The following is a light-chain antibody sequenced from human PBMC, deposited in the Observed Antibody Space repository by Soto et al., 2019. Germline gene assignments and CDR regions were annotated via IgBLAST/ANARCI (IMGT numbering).Light chain of an antibody. Sequence: EIVLTQSPATLSLSPGERATLSCRASQSVKTFLVWYQQRPGQAPRLLIYGASTRATGIPDRFSGSESGTDFTLTISRLGPEDFVVYYCQQYANSPFTFGQGTRLEIK. CDR3: QQYANSPFT. V-gene: IGKV3-20*01. J-gene: IGKJ5*01. CDR2: GAS. CDR1: QSVKTF.